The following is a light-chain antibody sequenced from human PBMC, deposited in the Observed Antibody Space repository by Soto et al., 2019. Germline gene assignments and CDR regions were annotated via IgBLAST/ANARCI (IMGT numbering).Light chain of an antibody. CDR1: TSNVGTNS. CDR2: NNN. V-gene: IGLV1-44*01. J-gene: IGLJ7*01. Sequence: QSVLTQPPSASGTPGQRVTISCSGSTSNVGTNSVIWYQQLPGLAPKLLLYNNNPRPSGVPDRFSGSKSGTSASLAISGLQAEEEADYYCAAWDDSLNGHAVFGGGTQLTVL. CDR3: AAWDDSLNGHAV.